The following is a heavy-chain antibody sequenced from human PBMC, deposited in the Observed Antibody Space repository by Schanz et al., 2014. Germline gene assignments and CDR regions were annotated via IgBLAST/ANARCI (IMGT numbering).Heavy chain of an antibody. V-gene: IGHV3-23*04. D-gene: IGHD2-8*02. CDR3: AKSLESCPGGRCSRGYFDY. J-gene: IGHJ4*02. CDR2: ISGTGGDDT. CDR1: GFTFSSYA. Sequence: EVQLVESGGGLVQPGGSLRLSCAASGFTFSSYAMSWVRQAPGKGLEWVSAISGTGGDDTYYADSVKGRFTISRDNSKNTLFLQMNSLRVEDSAIYYCAKSLESCPGGRCSRGYFDYWGQGTLVTVSS.